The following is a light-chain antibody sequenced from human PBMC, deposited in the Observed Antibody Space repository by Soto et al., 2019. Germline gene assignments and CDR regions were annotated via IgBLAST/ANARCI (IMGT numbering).Light chain of an antibody. CDR1: QGISSS. J-gene: IGKJ3*01. CDR2: ATS. V-gene: IGKV1-9*01. CDR3: QQLHSYPFT. Sequence: IQLTQSPSSLSASVGDRVTITCRASQGISSSLAWYHQKPGKAPKVLIYATSTLQSGVPSRFSGSGSGTDFTLTICSLQPEDFATYYCQQLHSYPFTFDPGTKVDIK.